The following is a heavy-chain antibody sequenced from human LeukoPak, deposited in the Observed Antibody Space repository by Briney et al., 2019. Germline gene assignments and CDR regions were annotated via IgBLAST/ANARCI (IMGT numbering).Heavy chain of an antibody. V-gene: IGHV4-39*01. CDR2: IYYSGST. J-gene: IGHJ4*02. Sequence: SETLSLTCTVSGGSISSHFWSWIRQPPGKGLEWIGSIYYSGSTYYNPSLKSRVTISVDTSKNQFSLKLSSVTAADTAVYYCARPTSSSWYYFDYWGQGTLVTVSS. D-gene: IGHD6-13*01. CDR3: ARPTSSSWYYFDY. CDR1: GGSISSHF.